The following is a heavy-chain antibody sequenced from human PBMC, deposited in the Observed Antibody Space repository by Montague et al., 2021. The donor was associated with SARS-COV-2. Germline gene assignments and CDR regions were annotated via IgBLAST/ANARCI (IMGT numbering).Heavy chain of an antibody. J-gene: IGHJ2*01. CDR1: GGSFSDYY. D-gene: IGHD2-21*01. Sequence: SETLSLTCAVYGGSFSDYYWTWIRQPPGKGLEWTGEIDHSGTTNYNPSLKSRLSISVDTSKNQFSLTLNSVTAADTAVYYCARLNSWGIVFLVAVPRKNCYFDVWGRGTLVTVSS. CDR3: ARLNSWGIVFLVAVPRKNCYFDV. CDR2: IDHSGTT. V-gene: IGHV4-34*01.